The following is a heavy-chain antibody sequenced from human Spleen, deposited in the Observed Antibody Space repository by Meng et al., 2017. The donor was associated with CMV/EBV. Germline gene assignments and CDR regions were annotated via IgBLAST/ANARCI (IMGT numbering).Heavy chain of an antibody. D-gene: IGHD3-3*01. CDR2: ISSSSTI. V-gene: IGHV3-48*04. Sequence: GESLKISCAASGFTFSSYSMNWVRQAPGKGPEWVSYISSSSTIYYADSVKGRFTISRDNAKNSLYLQMNSLRAEDTAVYYCAGFGVAITNGLDVWGRGTTVTVSS. CDR1: GFTFSSYS. CDR3: AGFGVAITNGLDV. J-gene: IGHJ6*02.